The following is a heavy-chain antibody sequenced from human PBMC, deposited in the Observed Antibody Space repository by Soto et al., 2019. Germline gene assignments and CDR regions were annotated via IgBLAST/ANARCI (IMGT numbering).Heavy chain of an antibody. J-gene: IGHJ1*01. CDR2: IYYSGST. CDR3: ASPGIQWELPGAEYFQH. Sequence: KSSETLSLTCTVSGGSISSSSYYWGWIRQPPGKGLEWIGSIYYSGSTYYNPSLKSRVTISVDTSKNQFSLKLSSVTAADTAVYYCASPGIQWELPGAEYFQHWGQGTLVTVSS. V-gene: IGHV4-39*01. CDR1: GGSISSSSYY. D-gene: IGHD1-26*01.